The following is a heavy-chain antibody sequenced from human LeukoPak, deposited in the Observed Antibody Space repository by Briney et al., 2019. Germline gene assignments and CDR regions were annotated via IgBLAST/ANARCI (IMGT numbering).Heavy chain of an antibody. CDR1: GFTFSSYA. Sequence: PGGSLRLSCAASGFTFSSYAMSWVRQAPGKGLEWISAISGSGGSTYYADSVKGRFTISRDNSKNTLYLQMNSLRAEDTAVYYCARDNRQVNRANHYYYYYMGVWGKGTTVTVFS. J-gene: IGHJ6*03. V-gene: IGHV3-23*01. CDR3: ARDNRQVNRANHYYYYYMGV. CDR2: ISGSGGST. D-gene: IGHD1-14*01.